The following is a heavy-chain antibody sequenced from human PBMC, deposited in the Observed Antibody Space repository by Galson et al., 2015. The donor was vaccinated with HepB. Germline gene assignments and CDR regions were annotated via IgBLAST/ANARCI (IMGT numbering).Heavy chain of an antibody. Sequence: SLRLSCAASGFTFSSYGMHWVRQAPGKGLEWVAVISYDGSNKYYADSVKGRFTISRDNSKNTLYLQMNSLRAEDTAVYHCAKDLRLREYYFDYWGQGTLVTVPS. V-gene: IGHV3-30*18. CDR1: GFTFSSYG. D-gene: IGHD3-16*01. J-gene: IGHJ4*02. CDR3: AKDLRLREYYFDY. CDR2: ISYDGSNK.